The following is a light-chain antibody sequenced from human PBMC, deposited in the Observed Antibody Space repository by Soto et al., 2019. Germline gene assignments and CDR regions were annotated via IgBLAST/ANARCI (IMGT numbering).Light chain of an antibody. V-gene: IGKV1-5*01. CDR2: HAS. Sequence: DIQITQSPSTLSSSVVDRFTITCRASQSISNRLAWYQQKPGKAPKILIYHASSLETGVPSRFSGSGSGTEFTLTITSLQPEDFATYYCQQYDMFGPGTKVDIK. CDR1: QSISNR. CDR3: QQYDM. J-gene: IGKJ1*01.